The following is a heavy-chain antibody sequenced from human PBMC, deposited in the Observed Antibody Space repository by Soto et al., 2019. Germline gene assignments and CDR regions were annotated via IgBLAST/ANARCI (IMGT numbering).Heavy chain of an antibody. Sequence: ASVKVSCTASGYTLTSYYMHWVRQAHGQGLEWMGIINPSGGSTSYAQKFQGRVTMTRDTSTSTVYMELSSLRSEDTAVYYCARVGSSGWSDAFDIWGQGTMVTVSS. CDR2: INPSGGST. D-gene: IGHD6-19*01. CDR1: GYTLTSYY. J-gene: IGHJ3*02. CDR3: ARVGSSGWSDAFDI. V-gene: IGHV1-46*01.